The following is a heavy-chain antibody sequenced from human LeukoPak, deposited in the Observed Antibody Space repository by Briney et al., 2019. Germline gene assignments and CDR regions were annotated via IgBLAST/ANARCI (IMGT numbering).Heavy chain of an antibody. D-gene: IGHD6-13*01. CDR1: GGSISGYY. CDR2: INHSGST. V-gene: IGHV4-34*01. CDR3: ARGRIAAAGPLKRYYFDY. J-gene: IGHJ4*02. Sequence: SETLSLTCTVSGGSISGYYWSWIRQPPGKGLEWIGEINHSGSTNYNPSLKSRVTISVDTSKNQFSLKLSSVTAADTAVYYCARGRIAAAGPLKRYYFDYWGQGTLVTVSS.